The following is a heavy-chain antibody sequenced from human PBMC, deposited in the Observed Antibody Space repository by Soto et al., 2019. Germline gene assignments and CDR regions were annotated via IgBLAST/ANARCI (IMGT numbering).Heavy chain of an antibody. CDR1: GGSISSYY. CDR3: ARHKFGSLDPYYYYYLDV. CDR2: IYYKGNT. Sequence: ASETLSLTCTVSGGSISSYYWSWIRQPPGKGLEWLGYIYYKGNTNYNPSLKSRVTISVDTSKNQFSLKLSSVIAADTAVYYCARHKFGSLDPYYYYYLDVWGKGTTVTVSS. V-gene: IGHV4-59*08. J-gene: IGHJ6*03. D-gene: IGHD2-15*01.